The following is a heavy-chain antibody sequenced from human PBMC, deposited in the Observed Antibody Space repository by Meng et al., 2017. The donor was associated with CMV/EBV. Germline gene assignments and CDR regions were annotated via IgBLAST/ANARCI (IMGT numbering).Heavy chain of an antibody. CDR1: GGTFSSYA. CDR2: IIPIFGTA. Sequence: SVKVSCKASGGTFSSYAISWVRQAPGQGLEWMGGIIPIFGTANYAQKFQGRVTITTDESTSTAYMELSSLRSEDTSVYYCARDGIAARRSYYYYGMDVWGQGTTVTVSS. D-gene: IGHD6-6*01. CDR3: ARDGIAARRSYYYYGMDV. J-gene: IGHJ6*02. V-gene: IGHV1-69*05.